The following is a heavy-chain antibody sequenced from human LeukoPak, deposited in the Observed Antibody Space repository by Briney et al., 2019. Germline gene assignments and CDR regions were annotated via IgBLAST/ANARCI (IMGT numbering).Heavy chain of an antibody. CDR2: INSDGSST. J-gene: IGHJ5*02. Sequence: GGSLRLSCAASGFTFSSYWMHWVRQAPGKGLVWVSRINSDGSSTSYADSVKGRFTISRDNAKNTLYLQMNSLRAEDTAVYYCARDSKRGRYYYDSSGYSWGQGTLVTVSS. CDR1: GFTFSSYW. V-gene: IGHV3-74*01. D-gene: IGHD3-22*01. CDR3: ARDSKRGRYYYDSSGYS.